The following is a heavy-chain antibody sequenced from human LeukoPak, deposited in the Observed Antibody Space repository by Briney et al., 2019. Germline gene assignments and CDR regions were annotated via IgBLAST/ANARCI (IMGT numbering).Heavy chain of an antibody. V-gene: IGHV4-59*01. J-gene: IGHJ4*02. CDR2: IYYSGST. D-gene: IGHD5-18*01. Sequence: PSETLSLTCTVSGGSISSYYWSWIRQPPGKGLEWIGYIYYSGSTNYNPSLKSRVTISVDTSKNQFSLKLSSVTAADTAVYYCAAVQYSYGYQPFDYWGQGTLVTVSS. CDR3: AAVQYSYGYQPFDY. CDR1: GGSISSYY.